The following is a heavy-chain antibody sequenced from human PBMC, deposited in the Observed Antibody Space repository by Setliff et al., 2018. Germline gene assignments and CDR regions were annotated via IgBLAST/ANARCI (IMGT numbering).Heavy chain of an antibody. CDR3: ANAEVVAAP. Sequence: ASVKVTCKASGYTFTTYAIGGMRQTPGQRLEWMGWINAANGKTKYSQKFQGRVTITRDTSASTVYMELSSLRYEDTSVYYCANAEVVAAPWGQGTLVTVSS. V-gene: IGHV1-3*01. CDR2: INAANGKT. D-gene: IGHD2-21*01. CDR1: GYTFTTYA. J-gene: IGHJ4*02.